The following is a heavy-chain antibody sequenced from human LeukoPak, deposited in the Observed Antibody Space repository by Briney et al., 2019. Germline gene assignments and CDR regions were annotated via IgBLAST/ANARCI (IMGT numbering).Heavy chain of an antibody. D-gene: IGHD3-10*01. J-gene: IGHJ4*02. V-gene: IGHV1-24*01. CDR2: FDPEDGET. CDR3: ATEGKMVRGVYTDY. CDR1: GYTFTSYG. Sequence: ASVKVSCKASGYTFTSYGISWVRQAPGQGLEWMGRFDPEDGETIYAQKFQGRVTMTADTSTDTVYMELSSLRSEDTAVYYCATEGKMVRGVYTDYWGQGTLVTVSS.